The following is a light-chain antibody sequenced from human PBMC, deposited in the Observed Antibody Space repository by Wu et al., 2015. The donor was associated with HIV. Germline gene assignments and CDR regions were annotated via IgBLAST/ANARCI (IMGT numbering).Light chain of an antibody. J-gene: IGKJ2*03. Sequence: EIVLTQSPGTLSLSPGGRATLSCRASQTIRGSQLAWYQQKPGQAPRLLINGASKRATGIPDRLSGSGSGTEFTLTISSLQSEDFAVYYCQQYNNWPPDSFGQGTKLEIK. V-gene: IGKV3D-15*01. CDR1: QTIRGSQ. CDR3: QQYNNWPPDS. CDR2: GAS.